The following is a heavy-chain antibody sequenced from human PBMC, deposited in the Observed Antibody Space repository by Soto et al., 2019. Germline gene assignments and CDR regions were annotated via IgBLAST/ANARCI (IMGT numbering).Heavy chain of an antibody. CDR3: AKDLAVKIVLIPQYYYYGMDV. J-gene: IGHJ6*02. Sequence: EVQLLESGGGLVQPGGSLRLSCAASGFTFSSYAMSWVRQAPGKGLEWVSAISGSGGSTYYADSVKGRFTISRDNSKNTLYLQMNSLRAEDTAVYYCAKDLAVKIVLIPQYYYYGMDVWGQGTTVTVSS. CDR1: GFTFSSYA. CDR2: ISGSGGST. D-gene: IGHD3-22*01. V-gene: IGHV3-23*01.